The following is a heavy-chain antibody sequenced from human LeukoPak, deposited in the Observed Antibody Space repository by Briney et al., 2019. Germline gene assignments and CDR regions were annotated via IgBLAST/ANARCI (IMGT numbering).Heavy chain of an antibody. CDR3: ARDLGRDFWSGYPDY. Sequence: ASVKVSCKASGYTFTGYYMHWVRQAPGHGLEWMGWINPNSSGTNYAQKFQSRVTITRDTSISTAYMELSRLRSDHTAVYYCARDLGRDFWSGYPDYWGQGTLVTVS. CDR2: INPNSSGT. CDR1: GYTFTGYY. J-gene: IGHJ4*02. V-gene: IGHV1-2*02. D-gene: IGHD3-3*01.